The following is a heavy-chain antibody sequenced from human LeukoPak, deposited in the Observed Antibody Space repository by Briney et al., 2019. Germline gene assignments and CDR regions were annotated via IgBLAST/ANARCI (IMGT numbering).Heavy chain of an antibody. CDR1: GFTFTTFT. V-gene: IGHV3-23*01. J-gene: IGHJ4*02. D-gene: IGHD3-10*01. CDR2: INRGGGGT. CDR3: AKGTERYREVSSFDS. Sequence: PGGSLRLSCAASGFTFTTFTMNWVRQAPGKGLEWVSAINRGGGGTYYAGFVKGRFTISRDNSENTLYLQMNSLRAEDTATYYCAKGTERYREVSSFDSWGQGTQVTVSS.